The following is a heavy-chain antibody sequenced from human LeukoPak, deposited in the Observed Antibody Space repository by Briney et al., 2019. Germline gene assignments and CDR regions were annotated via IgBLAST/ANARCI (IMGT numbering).Heavy chain of an antibody. D-gene: IGHD6-19*01. CDR2: IYYSGTT. Sequence: PETLSLTCTVSGDSISTKSYFWAWIRQPPGEGLEWIGSIYYSGTTYFNSSLKSRFTISVERSKNHFSLKLSSLTVADTARYYCARVYSSTHNWFDTWGQGSQVTVSS. V-gene: IGHV4-39*07. CDR3: ARVYSSTHNWFDT. J-gene: IGHJ5*02. CDR1: GDSISTKSYF.